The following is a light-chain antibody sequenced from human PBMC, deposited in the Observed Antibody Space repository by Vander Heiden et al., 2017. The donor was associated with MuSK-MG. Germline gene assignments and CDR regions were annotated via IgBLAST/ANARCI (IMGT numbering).Light chain of an antibody. CDR2: GAS. V-gene: IGKV3-15*01. CDR1: QRVSTN. Sequence: EIVLTQPPATLSVSPGDRPALPCRTSQRVSTNLAWSQQKPGQAPRLLIYGASTRDTGVPDRSRRSSFGIEFTLTISSPQSEDFPIYFCQLYDNWPPASFGGGTKVAIK. J-gene: IGKJ4*01. CDR3: QLYDNWPPAS.